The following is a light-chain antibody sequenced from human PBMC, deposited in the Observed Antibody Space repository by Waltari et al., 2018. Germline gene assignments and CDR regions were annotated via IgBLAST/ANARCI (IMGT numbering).Light chain of an antibody. Sequence: AIRMTQSPSSFSASTGDRVTITCRASQEIASFLAWYQQKPGKAPNLLIYAASTLQSGVPSRFSGSGSGTDFTLTISWLQSEDFATYYCQQYYNYPFTFGPGTKVDIK. CDR2: AAS. CDR3: QQYYNYPFT. J-gene: IGKJ3*01. CDR1: QEIASF. V-gene: IGKV1-8*01.